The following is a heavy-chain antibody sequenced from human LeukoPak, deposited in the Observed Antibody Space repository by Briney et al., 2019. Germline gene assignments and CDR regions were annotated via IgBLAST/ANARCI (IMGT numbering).Heavy chain of an antibody. V-gene: IGHV3-48*02. CDR3: ARDLSSEWLGCYYGMDV. Sequence: GGSLRLSCAASGFTFSSYSMNWVRQAPGKGLEWVSYISSSSTIYYADSVKGRFTISRDNAKNSLYLQMNSLRDEDTAVYYCARDLSSEWLGCYYGMDVWGQGTTVTVSS. D-gene: IGHD6-19*01. CDR1: GFTFSSYS. J-gene: IGHJ6*02. CDR2: ISSSSTI.